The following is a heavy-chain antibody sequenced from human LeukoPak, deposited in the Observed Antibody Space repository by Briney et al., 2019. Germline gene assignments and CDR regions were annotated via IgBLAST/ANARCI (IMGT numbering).Heavy chain of an antibody. J-gene: IGHJ4*02. CDR2: ISNDGRT. D-gene: IGHD6-19*01. Sequence: GGSLRLSCAASGFSVSTYYMTWVRQTPGNGLESVSVISNDGRTYYAGSVKGRFTISRDDSKNTFFLQMNNLKADDTAVYYCAADKTTSGWYELDYWGQGTLVTVSS. CDR3: AADKTTSGWYELDY. V-gene: IGHV3-53*01. CDR1: GFSVSTYY.